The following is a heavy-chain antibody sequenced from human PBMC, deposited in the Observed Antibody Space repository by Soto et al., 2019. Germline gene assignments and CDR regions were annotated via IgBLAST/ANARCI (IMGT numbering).Heavy chain of an antibody. J-gene: IGHJ5*02. V-gene: IGHV2-70*01. Sequence: SGPTLVNPTQTLTLTCTFSGFSLSTSGMCVSWIRQPPGKALEWLALIEWDDDKYYSTSLKTRLTISKDTSKNQVVLTMTNMDPVDTATYYCARAARIAVAGTVWFDPWGQGTLVTVSS. CDR2: IEWDDDK. D-gene: IGHD6-19*01. CDR3: ARAARIAVAGTVWFDP. CDR1: GFSLSTSGMC.